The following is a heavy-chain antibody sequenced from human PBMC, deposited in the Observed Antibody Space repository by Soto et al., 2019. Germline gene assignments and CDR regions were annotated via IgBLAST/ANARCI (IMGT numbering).Heavy chain of an antibody. CDR1: GFTFSSYG. J-gene: IGHJ4*02. V-gene: IGHV3-30*18. D-gene: IGHD3-22*01. CDR2: ISYYGSNK. Sequence: QVQLVESGGGVVQPGRSLRLSCAASGFTFSSYGMHWVRQAPGKGLEWVAVISYYGSNKYYADSVKGRFTISRDNSKNTLYLQMNSLRAEDTAVYYCAKANYYDSSGYYDGYFDYWGQGTLVTVSS. CDR3: AKANYYDSSGYYDGYFDY.